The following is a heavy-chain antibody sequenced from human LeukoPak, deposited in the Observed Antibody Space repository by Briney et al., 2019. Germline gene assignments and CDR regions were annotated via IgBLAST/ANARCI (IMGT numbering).Heavy chain of an antibody. CDR2: ITGSGGTT. J-gene: IGHJ4*02. V-gene: IGHV3-23*01. CDR3: ARAYGTNGYYQLPIDY. D-gene: IGHD3-22*01. Sequence: GGSRRLSCAASGFTFTTYAMSWVRQAPGKGLEWVSGITGSGGTTDYADSVRGRFTISRDNSRNTLYLQMNSLRVEDTAIYYCARAYGTNGYYQLPIDYWGQGTLVTVSS. CDR1: GFTFTTYA.